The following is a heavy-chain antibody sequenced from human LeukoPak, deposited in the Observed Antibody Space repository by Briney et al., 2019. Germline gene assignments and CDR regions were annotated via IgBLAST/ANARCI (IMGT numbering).Heavy chain of an antibody. Sequence: SETLSLTCAVYGGSFSGYYWSWIRQPPGKGLEWIGEINHSGSTNYNPSLKSRVTISVDTSKNQFSLKLSSVTAADTAVYYCARLSGYWGQGTLVTVSS. CDR2: INHSGST. J-gene: IGHJ4*02. V-gene: IGHV4-34*01. CDR3: ARLSGY. CDR1: GGSFSGYY.